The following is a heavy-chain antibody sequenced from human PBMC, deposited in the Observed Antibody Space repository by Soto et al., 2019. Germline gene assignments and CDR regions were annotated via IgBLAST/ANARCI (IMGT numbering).Heavy chain of an antibody. CDR1: GGTFSSYA. CDR2: IIPIFGTA. J-gene: IGHJ4*02. V-gene: IGHV1-69*13. D-gene: IGHD5-18*01. CDR3: AREQYSYGPGPFDY. Sequence: GASVKVTCKASGGTFSSYASSWVRQAPGQGLEWMGGIIPIFGTANYAQKFQGRVTITADESTSTAYMELSSLRSEDTAVYYCAREQYSYGPGPFDYWGQGTLVTVSS.